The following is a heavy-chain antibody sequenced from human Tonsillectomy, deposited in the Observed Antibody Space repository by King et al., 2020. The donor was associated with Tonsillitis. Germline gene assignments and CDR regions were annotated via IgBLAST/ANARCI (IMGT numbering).Heavy chain of an antibody. Sequence: HVQLVESGGGVVQPGRSLRLSCAASGFTFRSYGMHWVRQAPGKGLEWVAVTSYDGSNKDYADSVKGRFTISRDNSKNTLYLQMNSLRADDTAVYYCAKTPDSSGWLAYFDDWGQGTLVTVSS. CDR1: GFTFRSYG. CDR2: TSYDGSNK. J-gene: IGHJ4*02. V-gene: IGHV3-30*18. CDR3: AKTPDSSGWLAYFDD. D-gene: IGHD6-19*01.